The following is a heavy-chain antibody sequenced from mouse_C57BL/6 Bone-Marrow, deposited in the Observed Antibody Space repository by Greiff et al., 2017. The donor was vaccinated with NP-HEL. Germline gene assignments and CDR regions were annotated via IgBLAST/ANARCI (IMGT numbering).Heavy chain of an antibody. CDR1: GFSLTSYG. CDR3: ARNGGLRAWFAY. J-gene: IGHJ3*01. D-gene: IGHD2-2*01. V-gene: IGHV2-2*01. Sequence: QVQLKESGPGLVQPSQSLSITCTVSGFSLTSYGVHWVRQSPGKGLEWLGVIWSGGSTDYNAAFISRLSISKDNSKSQVFFKMNSLQAEDTAIYYCARNGGLRAWFAYWGQGTLVTVSA. CDR2: IWSGGST.